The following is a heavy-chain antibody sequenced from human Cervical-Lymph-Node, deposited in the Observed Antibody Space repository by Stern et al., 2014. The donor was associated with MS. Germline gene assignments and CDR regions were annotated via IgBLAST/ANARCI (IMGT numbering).Heavy chain of an antibody. Sequence: QVQLQESGPGLVKPSETLSLTCTASGGAVSDYYWTWVRQRPGKGLEWIGYISDTGTTNYNPSLHSRVTITLDTSQNQVSLRLRSVTAADTAVYYCARDPSTTASDWFFDLWGRGSLVTVSS. D-gene: IGHD2-21*02. V-gene: IGHV4-59*02. J-gene: IGHJ2*01. CDR1: GGAVSDYY. CDR2: ISDTGTT. CDR3: ARDPSTTASDWFFDL.